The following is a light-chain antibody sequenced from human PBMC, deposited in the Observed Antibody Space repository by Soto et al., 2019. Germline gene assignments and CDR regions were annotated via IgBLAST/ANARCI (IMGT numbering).Light chain of an antibody. CDR1: QSILYSSNNKNY. V-gene: IGKV4-1*01. CDR2: WAS. J-gene: IGKJ1*01. CDR3: LQYYTTPGA. Sequence: DIVMTQSPDSLAVSLGERATINCKSSQSILYSSNNKNYLAWYQQKPGQRPKLLIYWASTRESGVPDRFSGSGSGTDFTLPISSLQAEDAAVYYCLQYYTTPGAFGQGTKVEIK.